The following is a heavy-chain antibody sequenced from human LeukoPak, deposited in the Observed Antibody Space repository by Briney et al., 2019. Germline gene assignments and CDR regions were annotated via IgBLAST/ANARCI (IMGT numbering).Heavy chain of an antibody. CDR1: GFTFSSYT. Sequence: GGSLRLSRAASGFTFSSYTMNWVRQAPGKGLEWVSYIRGSSSTIYYADSVKGRFTVSRDNAKNSLYLQMNSLRAEDTAVYYCARQWFGDWGYYFDYWGQGTLVTVSS. D-gene: IGHD3-10*01. V-gene: IGHV3-48*01. CDR2: IRGSSSTI. CDR3: ARQWFGDWGYYFDY. J-gene: IGHJ4*02.